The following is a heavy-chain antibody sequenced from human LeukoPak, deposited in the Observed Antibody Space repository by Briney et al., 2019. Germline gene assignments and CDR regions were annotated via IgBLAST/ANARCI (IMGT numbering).Heavy chain of an antibody. CDR2: MNPNSGNT. CDR3: ARGLRALTSTTGTTYWFGP. Sequence: ASVKVSCKASGYTFTNYDINWVRQATGQGLEWMGWMNPNSGNTDYPQKFQGRVTITRNTSISTAYMELSSLRSEDTAVYYCARGLRALTSTTGTTYWFGPWGQGTLVTVSS. J-gene: IGHJ5*02. D-gene: IGHD1-1*01. CDR1: GYTFTNYD. V-gene: IGHV1-8*03.